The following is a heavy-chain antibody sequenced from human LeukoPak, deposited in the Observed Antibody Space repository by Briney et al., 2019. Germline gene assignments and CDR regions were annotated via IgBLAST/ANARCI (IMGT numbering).Heavy chain of an antibody. V-gene: IGHV3-21*04. Sequence: PGGSLRLSCAASGFTFSSYSMNWVRQAPGKGLEWVSSISSSSSYIYYADSVKGRFTISRDNSKNTLYLQMNSLRAEDTAVYYCAKDGLLWFGELAWFDPWGQGTLVTVSS. J-gene: IGHJ5*02. CDR1: GFTFSSYS. D-gene: IGHD3-10*01. CDR2: ISSSSSYI. CDR3: AKDGLLWFGELAWFDP.